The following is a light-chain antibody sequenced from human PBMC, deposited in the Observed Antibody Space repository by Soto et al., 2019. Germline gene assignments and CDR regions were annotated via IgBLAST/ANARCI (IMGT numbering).Light chain of an antibody. CDR2: DVS. Sequence: QPVLTQPASGSGSPGQSIPISCTGTSSDVGGYNYVSWYQQHPGKAPKLMIYDVSNRPSGVSNRFSGSKSGNTASLTISGLQAEDEADYYCSSYTSSSTLYVFGTGTKVTV. J-gene: IGLJ1*01. CDR1: SSDVGGYNY. CDR3: SSYTSSSTLYV. V-gene: IGLV2-14*01.